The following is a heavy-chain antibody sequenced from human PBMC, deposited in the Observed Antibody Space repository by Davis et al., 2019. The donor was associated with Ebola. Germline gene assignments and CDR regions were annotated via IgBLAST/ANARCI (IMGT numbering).Heavy chain of an antibody. CDR3: ARPPTIFGVGLDY. J-gene: IGHJ4*02. V-gene: IGHV1-18*04. D-gene: IGHD3-3*01. Sequence: ASVKVSCKASGYTFTSYGITWVRQAPGQGLEWMGWINPHNGNTNYAQNVQGRVTMTTDKSTSTAYMELSSLRSEDTAVYYCARPPTIFGVGLDYWGQGTLVTVSS. CDR1: GYTFTSYG. CDR2: INPHNGNT.